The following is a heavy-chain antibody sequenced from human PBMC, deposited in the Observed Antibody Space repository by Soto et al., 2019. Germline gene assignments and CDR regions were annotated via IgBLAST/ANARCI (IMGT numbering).Heavy chain of an antibody. J-gene: IGHJ4*02. CDR1: GFTFDDYA. V-gene: IGHV3-9*01. CDR3: AKALGGVVTAVDY. D-gene: IGHD2-15*01. CDR2: ISWNGGSI. Sequence: EVQLVESGGGLVQPGRSLRLSCAASGFTFDDYAMHWVRQAPGKGLEWVSGISWNGGSIGYADSVKGRFTISRDNAKNSLYLQMNGLRAEDTALYYCAKALGGVVTAVDYWGQGTLVTVSS.